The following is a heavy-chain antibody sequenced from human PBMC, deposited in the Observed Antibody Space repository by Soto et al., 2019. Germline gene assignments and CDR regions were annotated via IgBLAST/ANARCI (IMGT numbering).Heavy chain of an antibody. Sequence: ASVKVSCKAYGYTFTSYVIHRVLQAPGQGLEWMGWISAYNGNTNYAQKLQGRVTMTTDTSTSTAYMELRSPRSDDPAVYYCARVEQWLVHREYWGQGTLVTESS. V-gene: IGHV1-18*01. CDR1: GYTFTSYV. J-gene: IGHJ1*01. D-gene: IGHD6-19*01. CDR3: ARVEQWLVHREY. CDR2: ISAYNGNT.